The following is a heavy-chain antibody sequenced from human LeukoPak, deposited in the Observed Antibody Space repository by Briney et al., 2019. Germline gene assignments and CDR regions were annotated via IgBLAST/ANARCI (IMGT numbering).Heavy chain of an antibody. J-gene: IGHJ4*02. V-gene: IGHV4-39*01. CDR3: ARFLVATTYFEY. CDR2: IYYSGTT. D-gene: IGHD5-12*01. Sequence: PSETLSLTCTVSGGSISNSSYYWGWIRQPPGKGLEWIGSIYYSGTTYYNPSLKSRVTISVDTSKNQFSLKLSSVTAADTAVYYCARFLVATTYFEYWGQGTLVTVSS. CDR1: GGSISNSSYY.